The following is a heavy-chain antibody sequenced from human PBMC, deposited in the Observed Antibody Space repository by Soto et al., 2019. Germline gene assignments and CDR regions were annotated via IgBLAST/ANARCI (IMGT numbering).Heavy chain of an antibody. D-gene: IGHD3-22*01. CDR3: ARRYYHSSGYSTLDY. CDR2: INAGNGNT. Sequence: QVQLVQSRAEVKKPGASVKVSCKASGYTFTSYAMHWVRQAPGQRLEWMGWINAGNGNTKYSQKFQGRVTITRDTSASTAYMELSSLRSEDTAVYYCARRYYHSSGYSTLDYWGQGTLVTVSS. J-gene: IGHJ4*02. CDR1: GYTFTSYA. V-gene: IGHV1-3*01.